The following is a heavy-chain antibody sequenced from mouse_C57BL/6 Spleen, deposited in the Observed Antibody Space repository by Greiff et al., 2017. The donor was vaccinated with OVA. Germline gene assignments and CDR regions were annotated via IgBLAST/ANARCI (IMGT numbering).Heavy chain of an antibody. D-gene: IGHD5-1*01. CDR2: ISYDGSN. Sequence: DVQLVESGPGLVKPSQSLSLTCSVTGYSITSGYYWNWIRQFPGNKLEWMGYISYDGSNNYNPSLKNRISITRDTSKNQFFLKLNSVTTEDTATYYCARDKSNYVDYWGQGTTLTVSS. CDR1: GYSITSGYY. J-gene: IGHJ2*01. V-gene: IGHV3-6*01. CDR3: ARDKSNYVDY.